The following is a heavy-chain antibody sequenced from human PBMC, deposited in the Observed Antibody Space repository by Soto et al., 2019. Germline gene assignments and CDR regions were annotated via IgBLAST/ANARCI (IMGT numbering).Heavy chain of an antibody. CDR1: GFTFSNAW. J-gene: IGHJ6*02. V-gene: IGHV3-15*07. D-gene: IGHD2-15*01. Sequence: GSLRLSCAASGFTFSNAWMNWVRQAPGKGLEWVGRIKSKTDGGTTVYAAPVKGRFTISRDDSKNTLYLQMNSLKTEDTAVYYCTTGLPWSYYYYGMDVWGQGTTVTVSS. CDR3: TTGLPWSYYYYGMDV. CDR2: IKSKTDGGTT.